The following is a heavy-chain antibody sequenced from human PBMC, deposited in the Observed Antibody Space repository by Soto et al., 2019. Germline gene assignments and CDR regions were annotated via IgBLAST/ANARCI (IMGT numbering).Heavy chain of an antibody. Sequence: SETLSLTCTVSGGSISSYYWSWIRQPPGKGLEWIGYIYYSGSTNYNPSLKSRVTISVDTSKNRFSLKLSSVTAADTAVYYCARLKSYDFWSGYLTPLDYYYYGMDVWGQGTTVTVSS. CDR3: ARLKSYDFWSGYLTPLDYYYYGMDV. CDR1: GGSISSYY. D-gene: IGHD3-3*01. J-gene: IGHJ6*02. CDR2: IYYSGST. V-gene: IGHV4-59*01.